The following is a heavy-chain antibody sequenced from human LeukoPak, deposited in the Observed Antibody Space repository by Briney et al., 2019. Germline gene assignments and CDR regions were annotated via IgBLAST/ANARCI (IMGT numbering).Heavy chain of an antibody. V-gene: IGHV3-30*02. CDR1: GFTFDCCG. CDR2: IRNVGNDK. J-gene: IGHJ4*02. Sequence: GGSLRLSCAASGFTFDCCGMHWVRQAPGKGLEWVAFIRNVGNDKYYADSVKGRFFISRDNSKNTLSLQMNSLRAEDTAVYYCARILDSAWGELGYWGQGTLVTVSS. CDR3: ARILDSAWGELGY. D-gene: IGHD6-19*01.